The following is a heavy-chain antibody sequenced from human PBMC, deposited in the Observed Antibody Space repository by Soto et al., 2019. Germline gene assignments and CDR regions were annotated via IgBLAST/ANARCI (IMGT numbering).Heavy chain of an antibody. CDR2: FYYTGGT. D-gene: IGHD2-8*02. CDR1: GGSIYNHY. V-gene: IGHV4-59*11. CDR3: ARDLGQGNTPGHNYFDY. Sequence: PSETLLTCTVSGGSIYNHYWIWVRQPPGKGLEWIGYFYYTGGTKYNPSLKSRVTISVDTSKNQFSLRLDSVTATDTAVYFCARDLGQGNTPGHNYFDYWGQGTLVTVSS. J-gene: IGHJ4*02.